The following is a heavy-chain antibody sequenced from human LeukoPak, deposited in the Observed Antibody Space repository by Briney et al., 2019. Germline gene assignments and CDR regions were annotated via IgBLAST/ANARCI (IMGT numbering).Heavy chain of an antibody. J-gene: IGHJ4*02. Sequence: KTSETLSLTCTVSGGAISDYYWSWIRQPPGKGLEWIGYIYYSGSTNYNPSLKSRVAISVDTSKNQFSLKLSSVTAADTAVYYCARTQARLLLDYWGQGTRVTVSS. CDR1: GGAISDYY. CDR3: ARTQARLLLDY. D-gene: IGHD2-15*01. V-gene: IGHV4-59*01. CDR2: IYYSGST.